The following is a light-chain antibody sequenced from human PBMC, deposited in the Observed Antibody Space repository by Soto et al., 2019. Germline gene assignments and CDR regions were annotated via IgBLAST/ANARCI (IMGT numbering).Light chain of an antibody. J-gene: IGKJ1*01. CDR3: QHMRT. CDR2: DAS. Sequence: DIQMTQSPSTLSASIGDRVTITCRASQNINNWIAWYQQKPGKAPKFLIHDASTLESGVPSRFSGSGFGTEFSLTISSLQPDDFGSYYCQHMRTFGQGTKVDIK. CDR1: QNINNW. V-gene: IGKV1-5*01.